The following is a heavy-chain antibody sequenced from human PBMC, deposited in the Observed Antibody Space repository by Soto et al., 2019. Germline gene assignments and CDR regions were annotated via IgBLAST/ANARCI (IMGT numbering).Heavy chain of an antibody. V-gene: IGHV4-4*02. Sequence: QVQLQEPGPGLVKPSGTLSLTCAVSSGSIFSSNWWSWVRQPPGKGLEWIGETRNSGGANYNPSLQSRVTISVDRSKNHFFLELRSVTAADTAVYYCASHLVMAGTRGFDHWGLGTLVTVSS. CDR1: SGSIFSSNW. D-gene: IGHD6-19*01. CDR3: ASHLVMAGTRGFDH. CDR2: TRNSGGA. J-gene: IGHJ4*02.